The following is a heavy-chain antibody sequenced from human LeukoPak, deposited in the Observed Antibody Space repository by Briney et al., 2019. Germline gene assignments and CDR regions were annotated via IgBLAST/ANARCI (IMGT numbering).Heavy chain of an antibody. J-gene: IGHJ6*03. V-gene: IGHV1-8*01. CDR1: GYTFTSYD. Sequence: ASVKVSCKASGYTFTSYDINWVRQATGQGLEWMGWMNPNSGNTGYAQKFQGRVTMTRNTSISTAYMELSSLRSEDTAVYYCARQGYDFWSGSKIYYYYYYYMDVWGKGTTVTVSS. D-gene: IGHD3-3*01. CDR3: ARQGYDFWSGSKIYYYYYYYMDV. CDR2: MNPNSGNT.